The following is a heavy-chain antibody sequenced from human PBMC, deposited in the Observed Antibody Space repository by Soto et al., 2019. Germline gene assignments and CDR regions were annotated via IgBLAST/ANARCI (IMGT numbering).Heavy chain of an antibody. Sequence: SETMSLTCAVYGGSFSGHYWSWIRQPPGKGLEWIGEINHSGSTNYNPSLKSRVTISVDTSKNQFSLKLSSVTAADTAVYYCARGHWDILLRFGTHMRGNFDYWGQGTLVTVS. D-gene: IGHD3-10*01. V-gene: IGHV4-34*01. CDR3: ARGHWDILLRFGTHMRGNFDY. CDR1: GGSFSGHY. J-gene: IGHJ4*02. CDR2: INHSGST.